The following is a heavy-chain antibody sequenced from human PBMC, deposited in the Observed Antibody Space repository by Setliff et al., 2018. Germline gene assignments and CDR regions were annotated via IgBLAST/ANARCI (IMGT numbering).Heavy chain of an antibody. V-gene: IGHV4-38-2*02. CDR2: LHTSGST. D-gene: IGHD1-26*01. CDR3: ARDNTIVGATDY. CDR1: YYSISSGYY. Sequence: SETLSLTCAVSYYSISSGYYWGWIRQPPGKGLEWVGRLHTSGSTNYNPSLKSRATISVDTSKNQFSLNLSSVTAADTAVYFCARDNTIVGATDYWGQGTLVTVSS. J-gene: IGHJ4*02.